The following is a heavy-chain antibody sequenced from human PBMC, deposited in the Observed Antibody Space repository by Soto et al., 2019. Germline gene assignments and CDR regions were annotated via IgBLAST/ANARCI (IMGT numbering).Heavy chain of an antibody. Sequence: ASVKVSCKASGYTFATYAVHWVRQAPGKGLEWMGGFDPEDGETIYAQKFQGRVTMTEDTSTDTAYMELSSLRSEDTAVYYCATDVDIVATTRFDYWGQGTLVTVSS. CDR3: ATDVDIVATTRFDY. CDR2: FDPEDGET. J-gene: IGHJ4*02. CDR1: GYTFATYA. D-gene: IGHD5-12*01. V-gene: IGHV1-24*01.